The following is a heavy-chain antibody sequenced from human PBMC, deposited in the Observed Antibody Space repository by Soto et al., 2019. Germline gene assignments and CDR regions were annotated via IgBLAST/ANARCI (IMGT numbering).Heavy chain of an antibody. CDR1: GGSISSSSYY. J-gene: IGHJ6*02. V-gene: IGHV4-39*01. CDR3: AASRGYSYAGDYYYRMDV. Sequence: PSETLSLTCTVSGGSISSSSYYWGWIRQPPGKGLEWIGSIYYSGSTYYNPSLKSRVTISVDTSKNQFSLKLSSVTAADTAVYYCAASRGYSYAGDYYYRMDVWGQGTKVTVYS. CDR2: IYYSGST. D-gene: IGHD5-18*01.